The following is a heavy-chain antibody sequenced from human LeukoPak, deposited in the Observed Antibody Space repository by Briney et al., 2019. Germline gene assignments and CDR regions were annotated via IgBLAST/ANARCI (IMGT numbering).Heavy chain of an antibody. D-gene: IGHD6-13*01. CDR1: GFTFSSYG. CDR2: IWYDGSNK. V-gene: IGHV3-33*06. J-gene: IGHJ4*02. CDR3: AKDGYSSSWYVDY. Sequence: SGGSLRLSCAGSGFTFSSYGMHWVRQAPGKGLEWVAVIWYDGSNKYYADSVKGRFTISRDNSKNTLYLQMNSLRAEDTAVYYCAKDGYSSSWYVDYWGQGTLVTVSS.